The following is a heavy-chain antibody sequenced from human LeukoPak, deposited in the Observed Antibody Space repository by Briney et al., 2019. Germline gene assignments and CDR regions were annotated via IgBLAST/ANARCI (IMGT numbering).Heavy chain of an antibody. V-gene: IGHV3-64*01. J-gene: IGHJ4*02. Sequence: PGGSLRLSCAASGFTFSSYAMHWVRQAPGKGLEYVSAISSNGGSTYYANSVKGRFTISRDNSKNTLYLQMGSLRAEDMAVYCCARGVVRGVMFDYWGQGTLVTVSS. CDR2: ISSNGGST. CDR3: ARGVVRGVMFDY. D-gene: IGHD3-10*01. CDR1: GFTFSSYA.